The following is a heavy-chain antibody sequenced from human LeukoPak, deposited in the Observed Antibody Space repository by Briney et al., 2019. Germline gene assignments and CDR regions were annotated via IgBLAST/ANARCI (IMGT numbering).Heavy chain of an antibody. V-gene: IGHV3-33*03. CDR3: AKDESDAAFHY. CDR2: IWYDGKNE. J-gene: IGHJ4*02. Sequence: PGGSLRLSCAASGFTFSSYGMHWVRQAPGKGLEWVADIWYDGKNEHFADSVKGRFTISRDNAKNSLYLQINSLRAEDTAVYYCAKDESDAAFHYWGQGTLVTVSS. CDR1: GFTFSSYG. D-gene: IGHD2-15*01.